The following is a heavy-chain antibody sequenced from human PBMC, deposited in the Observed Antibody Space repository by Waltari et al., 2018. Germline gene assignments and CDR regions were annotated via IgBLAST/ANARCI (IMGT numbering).Heavy chain of an antibody. Sequence: QMQLVQSGPEVKKPGTSVKVPCKASGFTFTSSAMKWVRQARGQRLEWIGWIVVGSGNTNYAQKFQERVTITRDMSTSTAYMELSSLRSEDTAVYYCAAGHYYDSSGYYEDYWGQGTLVTVSS. J-gene: IGHJ4*02. CDR3: AAGHYYDSSGYYEDY. CDR2: IVVGSGNT. D-gene: IGHD3-22*01. CDR1: GFTFTSSA. V-gene: IGHV1-58*02.